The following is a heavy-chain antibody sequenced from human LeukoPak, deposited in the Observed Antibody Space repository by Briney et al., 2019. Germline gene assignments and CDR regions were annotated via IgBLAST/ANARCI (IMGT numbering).Heavy chain of an antibody. CDR3: AREQQPRAFDI. CDR1: GFTFSSHS. CDR2: ISSSSSYI. J-gene: IGHJ3*02. V-gene: IGHV3-21*01. D-gene: IGHD6-13*01. Sequence: PGWPLTLSCAPSGFTFSSHSMNWLRLAPGTALEGVSSISSSSSYIYYADSVKRRFTISRDNAKNSLYLHMNSRRAEDTAGYFCAREQQPRAFDIWGQGTMVTVSS.